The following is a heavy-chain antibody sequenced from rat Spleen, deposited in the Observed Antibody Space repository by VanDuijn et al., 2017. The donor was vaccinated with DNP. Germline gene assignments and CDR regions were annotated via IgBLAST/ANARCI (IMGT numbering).Heavy chain of an antibody. CDR3: ATYYGYFDY. V-gene: IGHV5-20*01. CDR2: ISYDGGNT. J-gene: IGHJ2*01. D-gene: IGHD1-6*01. CDR1: GFTFSDYY. Sequence: EVQLVESGGGLVQPGRSLKLSCAASGFTFSDYYMAWVRQPPTKGLEWVASISYDGGNTYYRDSVKGRFIVSRDNAKSTLYLQMDSLRSEDTATYYCATYYGYFDYWGQGVMVTVSS.